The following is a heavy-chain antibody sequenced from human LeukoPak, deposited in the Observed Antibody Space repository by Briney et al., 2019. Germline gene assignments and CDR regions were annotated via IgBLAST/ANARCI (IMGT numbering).Heavy chain of an antibody. V-gene: IGHV3-11*01. Sequence: GGSLRLPCAASGFTFSDYYMSWIRQAPGKGLEWVSYISSSGSTIYYADSVKGRFTISRDNAKNSLYLQMNSLRAEDTAVYYCARDAGEQQLPRWVWFDPWGQGTLVTVSS. D-gene: IGHD6-13*01. CDR1: GFTFSDYY. CDR3: ARDAGEQQLPRWVWFDP. J-gene: IGHJ5*02. CDR2: ISSSGSTI.